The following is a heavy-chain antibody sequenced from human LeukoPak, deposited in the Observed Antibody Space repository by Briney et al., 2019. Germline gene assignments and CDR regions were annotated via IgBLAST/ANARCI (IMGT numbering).Heavy chain of an antibody. Sequence: GGSLRLACAASGLAFSAYKMHWVRQAPGKGLEWISYISRSGDTLYYADSVEGRFTISRDNAKNSLYLQMNSLRAEDTAVYYCAREVVVFPDYYYYGMDVWGQGTTVTVSS. CDR2: ISRSGDTL. V-gene: IGHV3-11*01. J-gene: IGHJ6*02. D-gene: IGHD3-9*01. CDR1: GLAFSAYK. CDR3: AREVVVFPDYYYYGMDV.